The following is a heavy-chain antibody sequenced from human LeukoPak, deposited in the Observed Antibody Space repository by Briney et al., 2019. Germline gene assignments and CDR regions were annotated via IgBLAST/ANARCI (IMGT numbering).Heavy chain of an antibody. D-gene: IGHD3-10*01. CDR1: GFTFSIYA. J-gene: IGHJ4*02. CDR3: ESYGSWSYSLSTD. V-gene: IGHV3-23*01. CDR2: ISGSGGST. Sequence: QSGGSLRLSCAASGFTFSIYAMSWVRQAPGKGLEGVSAISGSGGSTYYANSVKGRFTISRDNSKNTLHLQMNSLRAEDTAVYYCESYGSWSYSLSTDWGQGTLVTVPS.